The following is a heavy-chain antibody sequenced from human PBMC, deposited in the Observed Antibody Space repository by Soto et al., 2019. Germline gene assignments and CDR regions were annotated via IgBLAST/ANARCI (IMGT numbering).Heavy chain of an antibody. J-gene: IGHJ5*02. CDR2: ISYSGTT. Sequence: QVQLQESGPGLVKPSQTLSLTCTVSGGSINSANYYWNWIRQHPGKGLEWIGYISYSGTTPYNPSIKNRVTIAVDTSNNQFSLKLRSVTAAETAVYYCARLSITATGGWFDPWGQGTLVTVSS. CDR1: GGSINSANYY. CDR3: ARLSITATGGWFDP. D-gene: IGHD6-13*01. V-gene: IGHV4-31*03.